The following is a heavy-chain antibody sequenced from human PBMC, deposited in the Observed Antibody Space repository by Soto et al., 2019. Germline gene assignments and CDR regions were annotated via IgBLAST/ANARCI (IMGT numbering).Heavy chain of an antibody. CDR3: AKQRADFGSGSDTFYLDN. D-gene: IGHD3-10*01. Sequence: EVQLLESGGGLVQPGGSLRISCLASGFTFSRNAMSWVRQAPGKGLEWVSAISGSGGTTFYADSVKGRFAVSRDNSNNTLYLEMDSLSVDDTAVYYCAKQRADFGSGSDTFYLDNWGRGTLVTVSS. V-gene: IGHV3-23*01. J-gene: IGHJ4*02. CDR2: ISGSGGTT. CDR1: GFTFSRNA.